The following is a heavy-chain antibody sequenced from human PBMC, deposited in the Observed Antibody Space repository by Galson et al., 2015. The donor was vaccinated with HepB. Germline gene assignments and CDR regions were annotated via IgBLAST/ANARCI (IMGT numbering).Heavy chain of an antibody. V-gene: IGHV3-23*01. CDR2: ISGSGGST. J-gene: IGHJ2*01. D-gene: IGHD5-12*01. Sequence: SLRLSCAASGFTFSSYAMSWVRQAPGKGLEWVSAISGSGGSTYYADSVKGRFTISRDNSKNTLYLQMNSLRAEDTAVYYCAKVMDSGYDSYWYFDLWGRGTLVTVSS. CDR3: AKVMDSGYDSYWYFDL. CDR1: GFTFSSYA.